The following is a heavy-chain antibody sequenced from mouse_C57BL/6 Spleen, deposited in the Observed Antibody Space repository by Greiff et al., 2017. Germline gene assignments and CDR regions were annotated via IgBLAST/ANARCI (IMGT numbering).Heavy chain of an antibody. CDR1: GYTFTSYW. J-gene: IGHJ4*01. CDR3: ARWGPTVGAMDY. CDR2: IDPSDSET. V-gene: IGHV1-52*01. Sequence: QVQLQQPGAELVRPGSSVKLSCKASGYTFTSYWMHWVKQRPIQGLEWIGNIDPSDSETHYNQKFKDKATLTVDKSSSTAYMQLSSLTSEDSAVYYCARWGPTVGAMDYWGQGTSVTVSS. D-gene: IGHD1-1*01.